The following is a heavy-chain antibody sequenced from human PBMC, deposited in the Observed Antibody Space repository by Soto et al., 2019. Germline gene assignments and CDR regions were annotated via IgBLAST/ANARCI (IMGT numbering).Heavy chain of an antibody. CDR3: ARDADPRYYFDY. J-gene: IGHJ4*02. Sequence: GGSLRLSCAASGFTFSRYAMHWVRQAPGKGPEWVAVISYDGRNAFYADSMKGRFTVSRDNSKNILYLQIKSLRPEDTALFYCARDADPRYYFDYWGQGTLVTV. CDR2: ISYDGRNA. CDR1: GFTFSRYA. V-gene: IGHV3-30-3*01.